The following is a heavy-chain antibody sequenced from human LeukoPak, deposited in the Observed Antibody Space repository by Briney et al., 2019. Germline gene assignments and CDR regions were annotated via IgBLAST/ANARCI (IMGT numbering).Heavy chain of an antibody. CDR3: ARVPTGYSSAWYSFDY. J-gene: IGHJ4*02. CDR2: IYSDGRT. V-gene: IGHV3-66*01. CDR1: GFTVSSNY. D-gene: IGHD6-19*01. Sequence: GGSLRLSCAASGFTVSSNYMSWVRQAPGKGLEWVSFIYSDGRTYYADSVKGRFTISRDNSENTLYLQMNSLRVEDTAVYYCARVPTGYSSAWYSFDYWGQGTLVTVSS.